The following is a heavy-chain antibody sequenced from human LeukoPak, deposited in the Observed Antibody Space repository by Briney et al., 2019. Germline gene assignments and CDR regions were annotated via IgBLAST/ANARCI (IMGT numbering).Heavy chain of an antibody. CDR1: GGTFSSYA. V-gene: IGHV1-69*06. CDR3: ARGIGYCSGGSCLKDADLPSPTYYYYMDV. Sequence: ASVKVSCKASGGTFSSYAISWVRQAPGQGLEWMGGIIPIFGTANYAQKFQGRVTITADKSTSTAYMELSSLRSEDTAVYYCARGIGYCSGGSCLKDADLPSPTYYYYMDVWGKGTTVTVSS. CDR2: IIPIFGTA. D-gene: IGHD2-15*01. J-gene: IGHJ6*03.